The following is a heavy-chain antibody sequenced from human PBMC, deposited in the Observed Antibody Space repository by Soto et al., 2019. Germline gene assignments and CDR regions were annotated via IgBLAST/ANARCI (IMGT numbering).Heavy chain of an antibody. CDR3: ASHYYDSSGYLNWFDP. CDR1: GGSISSSSYY. Sequence: PPETLSLTCTVSGGSISSSSYYWGWIRQPPGKGLEWIGSIYYSGSTYYNPSLKSRVTISVDTSKNQFSLKLSSVTAADTAVYYCASHYYDSSGYLNWFDPWGQGTLVTVS. D-gene: IGHD3-22*01. V-gene: IGHV4-39*01. CDR2: IYYSGST. J-gene: IGHJ5*02.